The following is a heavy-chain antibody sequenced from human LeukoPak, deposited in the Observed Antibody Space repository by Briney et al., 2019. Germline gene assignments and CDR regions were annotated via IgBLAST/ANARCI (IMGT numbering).Heavy chain of an antibody. CDR2: INTNTGNP. Sequence: ASVTVSCKASGYTFTSYAMNWVRQAPGQGLEWIGWINTNTGNPTYAQGFTGRFVFSLDTSVSTAYLQISSLKAEDTAVYYCARLFGGSGSYYPLDYWGQGTLVTVSS. CDR3: ARLFGGSGSYYPLDY. V-gene: IGHV7-4-1*02. D-gene: IGHD3-10*01. CDR1: GYTFTSYA. J-gene: IGHJ4*02.